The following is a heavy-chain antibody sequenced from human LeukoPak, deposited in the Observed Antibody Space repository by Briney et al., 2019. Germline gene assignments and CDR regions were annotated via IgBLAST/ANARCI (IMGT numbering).Heavy chain of an antibody. CDR3: ARSCRILDIVATIRARLGGNGFDI. J-gene: IGHJ3*02. CDR1: DDSITMYY. CDR2: VDHTGST. V-gene: IGHV4-59*12. Sequence: SETLSLTCSVSDDSITMYYWTWIRQPPGKGLEWIGYVDHTGSTNFNPSLKSRVTISVDTSKNQFSLKLSSVTAADKAVYYCARSCRILDIVATIRARLGGNGFDIWGQGTMVTVSS. D-gene: IGHD5-12*01.